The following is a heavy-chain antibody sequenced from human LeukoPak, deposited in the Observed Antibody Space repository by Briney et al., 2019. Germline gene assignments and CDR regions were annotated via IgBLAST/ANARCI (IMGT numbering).Heavy chain of an antibody. J-gene: IGHJ3*02. D-gene: IGHD2-2*01. Sequence: SPGGSLRLSCAASGFTFSDYDMSWVRQAPGKGLEWVSYISSSGSTIYYADSVKGRFTISRDNAKNSLYLQMNSLRAEDTAVYYCARGKTQLSAFDIWGQGTMVTVSS. CDR3: ARGKTQLSAFDI. V-gene: IGHV3-11*04. CDR2: ISSSGSTI. CDR1: GFTFSDYD.